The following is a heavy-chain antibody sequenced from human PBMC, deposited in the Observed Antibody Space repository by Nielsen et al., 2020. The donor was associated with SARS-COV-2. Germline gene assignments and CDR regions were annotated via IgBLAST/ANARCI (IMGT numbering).Heavy chain of an antibody. CDR3: AKDTTEAIAAHPSRMDV. CDR1: GFTFSSYW. V-gene: IGHV3-74*01. D-gene: IGHD6-13*01. CDR2: INSDGSST. Sequence: GGSLRLSCAASGFTFSSYWMHWVRQAPGKGLVWVSRINSDGSSTSYADSVKGRFTISRDNAKNTLYLQMNSLRAEDTAVYYCAKDTTEAIAAHPSRMDVWGQVTTVTVSS. J-gene: IGHJ6*02.